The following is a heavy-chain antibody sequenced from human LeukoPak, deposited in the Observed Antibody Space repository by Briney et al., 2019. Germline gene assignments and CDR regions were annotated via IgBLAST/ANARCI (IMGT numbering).Heavy chain of an antibody. CDR2: ISGSGGST. V-gene: IGHV3-23*01. J-gene: IGHJ4*02. D-gene: IGHD2-2*01. CDR3: AKVVVVVPAASD. Sequence: GGSLRLSCAASGFTVSSNYMSWVRQAPGKGLEWVSAISGSGGSTYYADSVKGQFTISRDNPKNTLYLQMNSLRAEDTAVYYCAKVVVVVPAASDWGQGTLVTVSS. CDR1: GFTVSSNY.